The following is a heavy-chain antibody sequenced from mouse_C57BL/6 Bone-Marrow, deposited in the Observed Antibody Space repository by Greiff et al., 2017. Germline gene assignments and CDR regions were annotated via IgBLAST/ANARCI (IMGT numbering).Heavy chain of an antibody. V-gene: IGHV1-18*01. CDR3: ARRWDVFGY. D-gene: IGHD4-1*01. J-gene: IGHJ2*01. CDR1: GYTFTDCN. Sequence: VQLQQSGPELVKPGASVKIPCKASGYTFTDCNMDWVKQSHGKSLEWIGDINPNNGGTIYNQKFKGKATLTVDKSSSTAYMELRSLTSEDTAVYYCARRWDVFGYWGQGTTLTVSS. CDR2: INPNNGGT.